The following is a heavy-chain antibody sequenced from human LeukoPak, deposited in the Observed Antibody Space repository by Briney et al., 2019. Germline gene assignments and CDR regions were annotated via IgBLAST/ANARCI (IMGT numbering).Heavy chain of an antibody. CDR3: ARRGRGTTTLFDY. D-gene: IGHD1-26*01. J-gene: IGHJ4*02. CDR1: GGSISSSSYY. V-gene: IGHV4-39*01. CDR2: IYYSGST. Sequence: SETLSLTCTVSGGSISSSSYYWGWIRQPPGKGLEWMGSIYYSGSTYYNPSLKSRVTISEDTSKNQFSLKLSSVTAADTAVYYCARRGRGTTTLFDYWGQGTLVTVSS.